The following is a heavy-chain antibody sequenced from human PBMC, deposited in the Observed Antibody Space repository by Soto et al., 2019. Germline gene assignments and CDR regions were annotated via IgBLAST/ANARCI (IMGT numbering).Heavy chain of an antibody. CDR3: AKAQQAHYYYYGMDV. CDR2: ISGSGGST. D-gene: IGHD1-1*01. V-gene: IGHV3-23*01. Sequence: EVQLLESGGGLVQPGGSLRLSCAASGFTFSSYAMSWVRQAPGKGLEWVSAISGSGGSTYYADSVKGRFTISRDNSKNTLYLQMNSLRADDTAVYYCAKAQQAHYYYYGMDVWGQGTTVTVSS. J-gene: IGHJ6*02. CDR1: GFTFSSYA.